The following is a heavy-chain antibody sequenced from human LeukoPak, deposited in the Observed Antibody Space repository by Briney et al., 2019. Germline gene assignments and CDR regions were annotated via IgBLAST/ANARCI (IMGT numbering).Heavy chain of an antibody. CDR2: IIPILGIA. CDR3: ALGIAEGVDAFDF. V-gene: IGHV1-69*04. Sequence: SVKVSCKASGGTFSSYAISWVRQAPGQGLEWMGRIIPILGIANYAQKFQGRVTITADKSTSTAYMELSSLRSEDTAVYYCALGIAEGVDAFDFWGRGTQVSVSS. J-gene: IGHJ3*01. CDR1: GGTFSSYA. D-gene: IGHD3-10*01.